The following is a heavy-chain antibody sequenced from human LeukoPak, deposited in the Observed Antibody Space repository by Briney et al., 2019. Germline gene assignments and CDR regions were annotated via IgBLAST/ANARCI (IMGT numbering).Heavy chain of an antibody. CDR3: ASFRGAIPDYYYYGMDV. CDR2: ISAYNGNT. CDR1: GYTFTSYG. J-gene: IGHJ6*02. Sequence: GASVKVSCKASGYTFTSYGISWVRQAPGQGLEWMGWISAYNGNTNYAQKLQGRVTMTTDTSTSTAYMELRSLRSDDTAVYYCASFRGAIPDYYYYGMDVWGQGTTVTVSS. V-gene: IGHV1-18*01. D-gene: IGHD4/OR15-4a*01.